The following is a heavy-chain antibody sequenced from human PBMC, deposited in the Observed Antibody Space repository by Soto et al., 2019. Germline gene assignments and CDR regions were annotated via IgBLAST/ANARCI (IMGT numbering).Heavy chain of an antibody. V-gene: IGHV4-39*01. J-gene: IGHJ4*02. CDR1: GGSISGSSYY. CDR2: VYYSGST. D-gene: IGHD5-12*01. CDR3: AGHPIGYSGYDSHC. Sequence: SESLSLTCTVSGGSISGSSYYWGYIRQPPGKGLERIGSVYYSGSTYYNPSLKSRVTISVDTSKNQFSLKLSSVTAADTAVFYCAGHPIGYSGYDSHCWGQGTLVTVSS.